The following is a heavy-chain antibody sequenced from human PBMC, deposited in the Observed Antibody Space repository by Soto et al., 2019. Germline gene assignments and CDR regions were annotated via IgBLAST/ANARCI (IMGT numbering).Heavy chain of an antibody. V-gene: IGHV4-31*03. Sequence: SETLSLTCTVSGGSISSGGYYWSWIRQHPGKGLEWIGYIYYSGSTYYNPSLKSRVTISVDTSKNQFSLKLSSVTAADTAVYYCARDLDSSGYYYMGYWGQGTLVTVS. J-gene: IGHJ4*02. CDR3: ARDLDSSGYYYMGY. CDR2: IYYSGST. CDR1: GGSISSGGYY. D-gene: IGHD3-22*01.